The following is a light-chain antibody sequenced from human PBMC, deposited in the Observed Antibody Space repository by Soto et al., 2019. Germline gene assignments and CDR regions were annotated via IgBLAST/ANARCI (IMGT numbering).Light chain of an antibody. V-gene: IGLV2-14*01. Sequence: QSALTQPASVSGSPGQSITISCTGTSSDVGGYNYVSWYQHHPGKAPKLMIYEVANRPSGVSNRFSGSKSGNTASLTISVLQAEDEGNYYCSSYTSRSTLVFGGGTKLTVL. CDR1: SSDVGGYNY. J-gene: IGLJ2*01. CDR2: EVA. CDR3: SSYTSRSTLV.